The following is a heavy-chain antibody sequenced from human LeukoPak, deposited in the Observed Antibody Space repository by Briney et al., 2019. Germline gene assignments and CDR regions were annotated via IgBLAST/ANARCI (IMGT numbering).Heavy chain of an antibody. D-gene: IGHD5-18*01. CDR1: GLKFRNYG. CDR3: EKELRGYSYGEH. J-gene: IGHJ1*01. CDR2: ISYDESNK. V-gene: IGHV3-33*05. Sequence: PGGSLRLSCVASGLKFRNYGMHWVRQAPGKGLEWVAVISYDESNKFYRDSVKGRFTISRDNSKNMLYLQMNSLRAEDTAVYYCEKELRGYSYGEHWGQGILVTVSS.